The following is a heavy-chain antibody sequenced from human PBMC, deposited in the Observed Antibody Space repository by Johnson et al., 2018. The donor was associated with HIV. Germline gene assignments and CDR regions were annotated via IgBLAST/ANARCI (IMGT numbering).Heavy chain of an antibody. D-gene: IGHD1-26*01. CDR1: GFTFSSYA. V-gene: IGHV3-30*14. CDR2: IYSGGST. CDR3: AREGSGGWLDAFDI. Sequence: QVQLVESGGGVVQPGRSLRLSCAASGFTFSSYALHWVRQAPGKGLEWVAVIYSGGSTYYADSVKGRFTISRDNSKNTLYLQMNSLRAEDTAVYYCAREGSGGWLDAFDIWGQGTMVTVSS. J-gene: IGHJ3*02.